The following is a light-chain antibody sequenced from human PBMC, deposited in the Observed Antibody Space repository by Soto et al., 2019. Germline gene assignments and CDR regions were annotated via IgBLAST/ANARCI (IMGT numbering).Light chain of an antibody. V-gene: IGKV2-30*01. CDR3: KQGTHRPIT. J-gene: IGKJ4*01. Sequence: DVVMTQSPLSLPVTLGQPASMSCRSSQGLLYFDGSTFLNWFHQRPGQPPRRLIYKVSQRDSGVQDRFSGSGSGTDFTLKISRVEAEDVGVYYCKQGTHRPITFGGGTKVDIK. CDR1: QGLLYFDGSTF. CDR2: KVS.